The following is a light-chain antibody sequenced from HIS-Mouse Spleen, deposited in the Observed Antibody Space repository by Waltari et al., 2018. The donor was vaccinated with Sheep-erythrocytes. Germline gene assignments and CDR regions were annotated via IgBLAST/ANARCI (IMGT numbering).Light chain of an antibody. V-gene: IGLV2-14*03. CDR3: SSYTSSNWV. CDR1: SRDVGGYNY. J-gene: IGLJ3*02. CDR2: DVS. Sequence: QSALTQPAPVSGPPGQSITISCTGTSRDVGGYNYVSWYQQHPGKAPKLMIYDVSNRPSGVSNRFSGSKSGNTASLTISGLQAEDEADYYCSSYTSSNWVFGGGTKLTVL.